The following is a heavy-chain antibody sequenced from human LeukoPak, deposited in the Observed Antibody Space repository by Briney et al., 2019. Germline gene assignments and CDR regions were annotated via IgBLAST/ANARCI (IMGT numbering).Heavy chain of an antibody. CDR2: IYYSGST. J-gene: IGHJ4*01. Sequence: SETLSLTCTVSGGSINSYYWNWIRQPPEKGLEWIGYIYYSGSTTYNPSLKSRVTISVDTSKNQFSLKLSSVTAADTAVYYCARGGWSLDYWGHGTLVTVSS. V-gene: IGHV4-59*08. CDR3: ARGGWSLDY. CDR1: GGSINSYY. D-gene: IGHD2-15*01.